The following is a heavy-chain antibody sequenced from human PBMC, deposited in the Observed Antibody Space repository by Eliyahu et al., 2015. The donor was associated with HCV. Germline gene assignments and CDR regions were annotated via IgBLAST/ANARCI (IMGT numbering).Heavy chain of an antibody. V-gene: IGHV4-4*07. CDR2: IYTTGSP. J-gene: IGHJ4*02. Sequence: QVQLQESGQGLVKPSETLSLTCSVSSGSISSYSWSWIRQSAGKGLEWIGRIYTTGSPNYNPSLKSRVTMSVDTSKNQFSLRLASVTAADTAVYYCARVSSTTVAGLDFWGQGILVSVSS. CDR1: SGSISSYS. CDR3: ARVSSTTVAGLDF. D-gene: IGHD6-19*01.